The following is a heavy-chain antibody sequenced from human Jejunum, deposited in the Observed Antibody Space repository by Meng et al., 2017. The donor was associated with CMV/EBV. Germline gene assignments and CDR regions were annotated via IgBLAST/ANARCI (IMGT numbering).Heavy chain of an antibody. CDR2: IVPLLGTV. D-gene: IGHD3-3*02. Sequence: CRASGGTFSSYAISWVRQAPGHGLEWMGGIVPLLGTVNYAQKFQGRITITTDESTSTGYMELSSLRSEDTAVYYCARAHDSISNPYFDFWGQGTLVTVS. V-gene: IGHV1-69*05. CDR3: ARAHDSISNPYFDF. CDR1: GGTFSSYA. J-gene: IGHJ4*02.